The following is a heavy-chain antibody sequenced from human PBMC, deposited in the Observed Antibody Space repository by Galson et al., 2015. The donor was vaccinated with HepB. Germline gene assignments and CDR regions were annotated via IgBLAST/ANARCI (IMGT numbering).Heavy chain of an antibody. V-gene: IGHV3-20*04. J-gene: IGHJ4*02. CDR3: ARDDQYYYDSSGYYDPAPSGY. Sequence: SLRLSCAASGFTFDDYGMSWVRQAPGKGLEWVSGINWNGGSTGYADSVKGRFTISRDNAKNSLYLQMNSLRAEDTALYYCARDDQYYYDSSGYYDPAPSGYWGQGTLVTVSS. CDR2: INWNGGST. D-gene: IGHD3-22*01. CDR1: GFTFDDYG.